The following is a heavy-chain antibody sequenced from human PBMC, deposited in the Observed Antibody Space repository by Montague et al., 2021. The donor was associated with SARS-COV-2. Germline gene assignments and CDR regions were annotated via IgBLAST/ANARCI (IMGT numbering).Heavy chain of an antibody. CDR2: IYFSGST. J-gene: IGHJ3*01. Sequence: SETLSLTCTVSGGSISSRSYYWGWIRQPPGKGLEWIGSIYFSGSTYYNSSLKSRVTISVDTPNNQFSLKLSSVTAADTAVYYCARLRGDYGGTYDTFDVRGQGTMVTVSS. CDR1: GGSISSRSYY. V-gene: IGHV4-39*01. CDR3: ARLRGDYGGTYDTFDV. D-gene: IGHD4-23*01.